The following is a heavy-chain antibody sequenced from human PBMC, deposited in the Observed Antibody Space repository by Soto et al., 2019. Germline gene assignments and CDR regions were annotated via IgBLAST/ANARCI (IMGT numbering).Heavy chain of an antibody. CDR2: LTGSGDST. D-gene: IGHD7-27*01. CDR3: AKGTAGPTGDMAY. CDR1: GFTFSSFA. J-gene: IGHJ4*02. Sequence: EVQLLESGGGLVQPGGSLRLSCAASGFTFSSFAMTWVRQAPGKGLEWVSSLTGSGDSTYYADSVKGRFTISRDNSKNTLYLEMNSLRADDTALYYCAKGTAGPTGDMAYWGQGTLVTVSS. V-gene: IGHV3-23*01.